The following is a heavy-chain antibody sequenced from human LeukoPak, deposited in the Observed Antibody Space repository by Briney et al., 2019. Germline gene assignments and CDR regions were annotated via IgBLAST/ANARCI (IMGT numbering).Heavy chain of an antibody. D-gene: IGHD3-22*01. Sequence: GGSLRLSCAASGFTFSDYYMSWLRQAPGKGLEWVAYICDSGRTVYYADSVKGRFTISRDNAKNSVYLQMNNLRAEDTAVYYSARDRLGDYDHSGYYDKWGQGTLVTVSS. CDR1: GFTFSDYY. V-gene: IGHV3-11*01. CDR2: ICDSGRTV. CDR3: ARDRLGDYDHSGYYDK. J-gene: IGHJ4*02.